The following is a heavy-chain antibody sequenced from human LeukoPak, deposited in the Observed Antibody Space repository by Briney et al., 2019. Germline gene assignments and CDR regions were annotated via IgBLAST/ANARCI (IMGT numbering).Heavy chain of an antibody. D-gene: IGHD3-10*01. CDR3: ARDADYYGSGIFDY. CDR2: MNPNSGIT. V-gene: IGHV1-8*01. J-gene: IGHJ4*02. Sequence: ASVKVSCKASGYNFISYDINWVRQATGQGLEWMGWMNPNSGITGYAQTFQGRVTITRDTSASTAYMELSSLRSEDTAVYYCARDADYYGSGIFDYWGQGTLVTVSS. CDR1: GYNFISYD.